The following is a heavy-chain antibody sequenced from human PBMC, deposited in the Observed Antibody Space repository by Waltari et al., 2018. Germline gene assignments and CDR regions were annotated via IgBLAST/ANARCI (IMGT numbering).Heavy chain of an antibody. D-gene: IGHD2-2*01. J-gene: IGHJ5*02. CDR3: ARVPIVVVPAAMLRFDP. CDR1: GGTFSRYV. Sequence: QVQLVQSGAEVKKPGSSVKVSCKASGGTFSRYVIGWVRQAPGQGLEWMGRIIPILGIANYAQKFQGRVTITADKSTSTAYMELSSLRSEDTAVYYCARVPIVVVPAAMLRFDPWGQGTLVTVSS. CDR2: IIPILGIA. V-gene: IGHV1-69*09.